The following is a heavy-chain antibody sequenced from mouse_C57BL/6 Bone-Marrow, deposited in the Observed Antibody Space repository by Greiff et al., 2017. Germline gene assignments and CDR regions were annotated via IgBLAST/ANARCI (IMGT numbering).Heavy chain of an antibody. CDR2: IRNKANGYTT. CDR3: ARPPFYYGSSYARDY. V-gene: IGHV7-3*01. D-gene: IGHD1-1*01. J-gene: IGHJ4*01. CDR1: GFTFTDYY. Sequence: VQLKESGGGLVQPGGSLSLSCAASGFTFTDYYMSWVRQPPGKALEWLGFIRNKANGYTTEYSASVKGRFTISRDNSHSILSLQMNALRSEDSATYYCARPPFYYGSSYARDYWGQGTSVTGSS.